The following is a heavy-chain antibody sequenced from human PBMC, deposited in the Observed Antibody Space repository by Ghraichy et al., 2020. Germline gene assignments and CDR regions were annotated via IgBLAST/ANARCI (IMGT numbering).Heavy chain of an antibody. CDR3: AKDINDYDFWSGYYGPYYYYGMDV. J-gene: IGHJ6*02. CDR1: GFTFDDYA. V-gene: IGHV3-9*01. CDR2: ISWNSGSI. D-gene: IGHD3-3*01. Sequence: GGSLRLSCAASGFTFDDYAMHWVRQAPGKGLEWVSGISWNSGSIGYADSVKGRFTISRDNAKNSLYLQMNSLRAEDTALYYCAKDINDYDFWSGYYGPYYYYGMDVWGQGTTVTVSS.